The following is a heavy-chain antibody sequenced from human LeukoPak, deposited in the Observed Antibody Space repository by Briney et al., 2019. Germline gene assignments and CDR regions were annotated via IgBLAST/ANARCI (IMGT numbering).Heavy chain of an antibody. CDR2: IYYSGST. D-gene: IGHD5/OR15-5a*01. V-gene: IGHV4-39*01. CDR1: GGPISSSPYY. Sequence: SETLSLTCTVSGGPISSSPYYWGWIRQPPGKGLEWIGSIYYSGSTYYNPSLKSRVTISVDTSKNHFSLKLSSVTAADTAVYFCARHVSPTYYFDYWGQGTLVTVSS. J-gene: IGHJ4*02. CDR3: ARHVSPTYYFDY.